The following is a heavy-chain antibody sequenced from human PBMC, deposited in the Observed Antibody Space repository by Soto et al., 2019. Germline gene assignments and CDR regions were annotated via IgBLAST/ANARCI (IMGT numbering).Heavy chain of an antibody. CDR2: INEDGSET. D-gene: IGHD2-21*01. CDR1: GLTFSTYW. Sequence: ESGGGLVQPGGSLRLSCAASGLTFSTYWMCWVRQVPGKGLEWVANINEDGSETYYLDSVKGRFTISRDNAHNSLYLQMNYLRVEDTALYYCASTAYYVDNWGQGTLVTVSS. V-gene: IGHV3-7*01. J-gene: IGHJ4*02. CDR3: ASTAYYVDN.